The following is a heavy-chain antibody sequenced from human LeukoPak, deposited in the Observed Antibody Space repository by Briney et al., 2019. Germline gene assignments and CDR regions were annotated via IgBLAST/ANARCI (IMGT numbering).Heavy chain of an antibody. CDR1: GGSISSYY. Sequence: SETLSLTCTVSGGSISSYYWNWIRQPAGKGLEWIGSIYYSGSTYYNPSLKSRVTMSVDTSKNQFSLKLSSVTAADTAVYYCARGAELGTTFDYWGQGTLVTVSS. V-gene: IGHV4-4*07. CDR2: IYYSGST. D-gene: IGHD7-27*01. CDR3: ARGAELGTTFDY. J-gene: IGHJ4*02.